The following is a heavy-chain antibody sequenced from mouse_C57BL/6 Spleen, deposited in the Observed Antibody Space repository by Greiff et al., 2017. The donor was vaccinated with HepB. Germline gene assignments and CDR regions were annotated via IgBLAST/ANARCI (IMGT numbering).Heavy chain of an antibody. CDR1: GYAFSSYW. Sequence: VMLVESGAELVKPGASVKISCKASGYAFSSYWMTWVKQRPGKGLEWIGQIYPGDGDTNYHGKFKGKPTMTADKASSTAYMQLSSLTSEDSAVYFSARGTTVVPFDYWGQGTTLTVSS. V-gene: IGHV1-80*01. D-gene: IGHD1-1*01. CDR2: IYPGDGDT. CDR3: ARGTTVVPFDY. J-gene: IGHJ2*01.